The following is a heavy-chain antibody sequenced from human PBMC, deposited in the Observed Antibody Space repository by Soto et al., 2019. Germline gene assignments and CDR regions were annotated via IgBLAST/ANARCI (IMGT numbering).Heavy chain of an antibody. CDR1: GGSISSGDYY. Sequence: SETLSLTCTVSGGSISSGDYYWSWIRQPPEKGLEWIGDIYYSGSTYYNPSLKSRVTISVDTSKNQFSLKLSSVTAADTAVYYCARVGGYSYDVVDXWGQGTLVTVSS. CDR2: IYYSGST. CDR3: ARVGGYSYDVVDX. D-gene: IGHD5-18*01. V-gene: IGHV4-30-4*01. J-gene: IGHJ4*02.